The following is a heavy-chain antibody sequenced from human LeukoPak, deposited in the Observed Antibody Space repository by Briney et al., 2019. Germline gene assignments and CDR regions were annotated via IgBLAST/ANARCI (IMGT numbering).Heavy chain of an antibody. CDR3: ARDFTMVRGVNRVFDP. D-gene: IGHD3-10*01. CDR1: GGTFSSYA. J-gene: IGHJ5*02. Sequence: ASVKVSCKASGGTFSSYAISWVRQAPGQGLEWMGGIIPIFGTANYAQKFQGRVTITADESTSTAYMELSSLRSEDTAVYYCARDFTMVRGVNRVFDPWGQGTLVTVSS. CDR2: IIPIFGTA. V-gene: IGHV1-69*13.